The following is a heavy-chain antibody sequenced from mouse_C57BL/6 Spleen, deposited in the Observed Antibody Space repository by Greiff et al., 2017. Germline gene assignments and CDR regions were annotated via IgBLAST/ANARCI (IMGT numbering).Heavy chain of an antibody. V-gene: IGHV1-55*01. CDR1: GYTFTSYW. D-gene: IGHD3-2*01. CDR2: IYPGSGST. J-gene: IGHJ2*01. Sequence: VHLVESGAELVKPGASVKMSCKASGYTFTSYWITWVKQRPGQGLEWIGDIYPGSGSTNYNEKFKSKATLTVDTSSSTAYMQLSSLTSEDSAVYYSARGKTAHYFDYWGQGTTRTVSS. CDR3: ARGKTAHYFDY.